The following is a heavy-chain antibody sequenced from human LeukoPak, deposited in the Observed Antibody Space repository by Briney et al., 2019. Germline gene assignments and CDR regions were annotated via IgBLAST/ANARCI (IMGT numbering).Heavy chain of an antibody. CDR1: GYTFTSYG. Sequence: GASVKVSCKASGYTFTSYGISWVRQAPGQGLEWMGWISAYNGNTNYAQKLQGRVTMTTDTSTSTAYMELRSLRSDDTAVYYCAKVEYYDFWSGLFDYWGQGTLVTVSS. J-gene: IGHJ4*02. CDR3: AKVEYYDFWSGLFDY. CDR2: ISAYNGNT. D-gene: IGHD3-3*01. V-gene: IGHV1-18*01.